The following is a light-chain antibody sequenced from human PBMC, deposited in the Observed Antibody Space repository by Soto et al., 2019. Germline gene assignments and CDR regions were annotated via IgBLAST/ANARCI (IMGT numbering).Light chain of an antibody. CDR1: KFDIGRYDY. CDR2: EVN. J-gene: IGLJ2*01. CDR3: SSYTSASALAI. Sequence: QSVLTQPASVSGSPGQTITISCAGTKFDIGRYDYVSWYRQHPGEAPKLIIFEVNTRPSGISHRFSGSKSGNTASLTISGLQVEDEAHYFCSSYTSASALAIFGGGTKLTVL. V-gene: IGLV2-14*01.